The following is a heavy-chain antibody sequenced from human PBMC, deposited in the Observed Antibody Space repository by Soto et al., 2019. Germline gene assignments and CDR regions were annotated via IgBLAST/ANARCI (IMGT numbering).Heavy chain of an antibody. J-gene: IGHJ4*02. D-gene: IGHD3-10*01. Sequence: EVQLVESGGGLVKPGGSLRLSCAASGFTLSSYIMNWVRQAPGKGLEWVSSISSSSTYIYYEDSVQGRFTISRDNAKNSLYLQMDSLRAEDTAVYFCARTLDEGSGQGDFDYWGQGTLVTVSS. CDR1: GFTLSSYI. CDR3: ARTLDEGSGQGDFDY. V-gene: IGHV3-21*02. CDR2: ISSSSTYI.